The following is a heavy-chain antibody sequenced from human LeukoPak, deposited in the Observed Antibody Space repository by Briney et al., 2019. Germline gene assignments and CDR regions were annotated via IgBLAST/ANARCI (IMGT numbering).Heavy chain of an antibody. V-gene: IGHV1-2*02. J-gene: IGHJ3*02. CDR2: INPNSGDT. CDR1: GYTFTGYY. D-gene: IGHD1-26*01. CDR3: AAAEGATISGAFDI. Sequence: ASVKVSCKASGYTFTGYYMHWVRQAPGQGLEWMGWINPNSGDTNYAQKFQGRATMTRDTSISTAYMELSRLRSDDTAVYYCAAAEGATISGAFDIWGQGTMVTVSS.